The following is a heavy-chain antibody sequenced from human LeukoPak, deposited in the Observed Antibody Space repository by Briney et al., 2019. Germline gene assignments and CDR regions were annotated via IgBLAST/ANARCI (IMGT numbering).Heavy chain of an antibody. D-gene: IGHD4-17*01. V-gene: IGHV4-34*01. CDR3: ARDRGYGDLYHYFDY. Sequence: SETLSLTCAVYGGSFSGYYWSWIRQPPGKGLEWIGEINHSGSTNYNPSLKGRVTISVDTSKNQFSLKLSSVTAADTAVYYCARDRGYGDLYHYFDYWGQGTLVTVSS. J-gene: IGHJ4*02. CDR2: INHSGST. CDR1: GGSFSGYY.